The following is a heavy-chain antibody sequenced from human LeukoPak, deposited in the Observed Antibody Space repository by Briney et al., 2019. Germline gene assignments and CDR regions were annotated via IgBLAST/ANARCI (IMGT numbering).Heavy chain of an antibody. CDR1: GYSLTDFS. CDR2: FAPEDGER. CDR3: TAGVEVSRWYYFDY. J-gene: IGHJ4*01. D-gene: IGHD6-13*01. V-gene: IGHV1-24*01. Sequence: GASVKVSCKVSGYSLTDFSINWVRQAPGKGFEWMGGFAPEDGERIYAQKFQGRVTMTEDTSADTAYMELSSLKSEDTAVYFCTAGVEVSRWYYFDYWGQGTLVTVSS.